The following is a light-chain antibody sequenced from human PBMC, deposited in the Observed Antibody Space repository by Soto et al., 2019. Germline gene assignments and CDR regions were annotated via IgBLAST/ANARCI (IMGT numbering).Light chain of an antibody. CDR2: GVF. J-gene: IGKJ1*01. CDR1: QSLSNTF. V-gene: IGKV3-20*01. Sequence: NVLTQSPGTLSLSPGERATLSCRASQSLSNTFLSWYQQKPGQAPRLLIYGVFSRATGIPDRFSGSGSGTDFTLTISRLEPEDSAVYFCHQYAYSPRTVAQGTK. CDR3: HQYAYSPRT.